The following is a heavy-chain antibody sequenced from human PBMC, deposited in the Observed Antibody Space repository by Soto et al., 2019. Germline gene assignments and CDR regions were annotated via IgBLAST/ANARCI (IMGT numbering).Heavy chain of an antibody. J-gene: IGHJ3*02. CDR2: ISSSSSYT. CDR3: ARSLTRNYYYDSSGYHGAFDI. D-gene: IGHD3-22*01. Sequence: GGSLRLSSAASGFTFSDYYMSWIRQAPGKGLEWVSYISSSSSYTNYADSVKGRFTISRDNAKNSLYLQMNSLRAEDTAVYYCARSLTRNYYYDSSGYHGAFDIWGHGTMVTVSS. CDR1: GFTFSDYY. V-gene: IGHV3-11*06.